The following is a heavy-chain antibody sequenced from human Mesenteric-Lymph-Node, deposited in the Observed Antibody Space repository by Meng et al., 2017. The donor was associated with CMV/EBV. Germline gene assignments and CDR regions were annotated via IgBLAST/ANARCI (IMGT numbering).Heavy chain of an antibody. CDR3: AKSRSSTPGIVDD. J-gene: IGHJ4*02. CDR1: GVSVTSGAYH. CDR2: IYGTGIT. V-gene: IGHV4-61*08. Sequence: VPLQGSGHGLVKPSGTLYLTCIVSGVSVTSGAYHWSWIRQSPGKGLEWIGYIYGTGITIYNPSLKSRVTILLETSKNQFSLKLNSVTTADTAVYYCAKSRSSTPGIVDDWGQGTLVTVSS. D-gene: IGHD2/OR15-2a*01.